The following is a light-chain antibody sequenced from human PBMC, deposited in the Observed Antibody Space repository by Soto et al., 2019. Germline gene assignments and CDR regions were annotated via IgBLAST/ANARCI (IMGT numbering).Light chain of an antibody. CDR1: QTISSW. J-gene: IGKJ1*01. CDR2: KAS. CDR3: QHYNSYSEA. Sequence: DIQMTQSPSTLSGSVGDRVTITCRASQTISSWLAWYQQKQGKAPKXLIYKASTLKSGVPSRFSGSGSGTELTLTISSLQPDDVATYDCQHYNSYSEAFGQGTKVDIK. V-gene: IGKV1-5*03.